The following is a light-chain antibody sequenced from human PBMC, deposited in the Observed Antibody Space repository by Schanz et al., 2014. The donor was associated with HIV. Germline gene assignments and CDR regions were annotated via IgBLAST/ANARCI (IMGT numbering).Light chain of an antibody. V-gene: IGLV8-61*01. Sequence: QAVVTQEPSFSVSPGGIVTLTCGLSSGSVSTSYHPSWHQQTPGQAPRTLIYNTNTRSSGVPDRFSGSILGNKAALTITGAQADDESDYYCMLYMGGGIWVLGGGTKLTVL. CDR1: SGSVSTSYH. CDR2: NTN. J-gene: IGLJ3*02. CDR3: MLYMGGGIWV.